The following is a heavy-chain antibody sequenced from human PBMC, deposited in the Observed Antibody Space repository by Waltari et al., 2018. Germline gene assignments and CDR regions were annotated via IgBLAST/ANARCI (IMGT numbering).Heavy chain of an antibody. V-gene: IGHV3-74*01. J-gene: IGHJ3*01. D-gene: IGHD3-10*01. CDR3: VRDLYGRDDV. CDR1: GFTFSTFW. CDR2: IKPDWTST. Sequence: EVQLVESGGGLVHPGGSLRLSCEASGFTFSTFWMHWVRHLPGKGLVWVSHIKPDWTSTDYGDSVDGRFTISRDNAKNTLYLQMNSLRAEDTAIYYCVRDLYGRDDVWGQGTMVTFSS.